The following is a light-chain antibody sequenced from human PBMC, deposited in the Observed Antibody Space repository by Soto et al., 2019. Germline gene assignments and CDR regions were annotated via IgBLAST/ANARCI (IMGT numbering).Light chain of an antibody. CDR3: SSYAGSNTPYV. CDR1: SSDVGGYNY. CDR2: EVD. V-gene: IGLV2-8*01. J-gene: IGLJ1*01. Sequence: QSALTQPPSASGSPGQSVTISCTGTSSDVGGYNYVSWYQQHPGKAPKLMIYEVDKRPSGVPDRFSGSKSGNTASLTVSGRQAEDEADYYCSSYAGSNTPYVFGNGTKLTVL.